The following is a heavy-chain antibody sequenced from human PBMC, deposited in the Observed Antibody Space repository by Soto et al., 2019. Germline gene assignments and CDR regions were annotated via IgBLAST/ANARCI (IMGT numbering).Heavy chain of an antibody. CDR1: GDSVSSNTAS. CDR3: AKGDNLGRRTGYAFDP. D-gene: IGHD5-12*01. Sequence: PSQTLSLTCAISGDSVSSNTASWNWIRQSPSRGLEWLGRTYFRSKWYNDYAVSVKSRIIINPDTSNNQFSLQLNSVTPEDTAVYFCAKGDNLGRRTGYAFDPWGQGIIVTVSS. J-gene: IGHJ5*02. CDR2: TYFRSKWYN. V-gene: IGHV6-1*01.